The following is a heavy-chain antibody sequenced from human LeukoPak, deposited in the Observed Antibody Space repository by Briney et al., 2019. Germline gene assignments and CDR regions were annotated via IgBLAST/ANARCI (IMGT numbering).Heavy chain of an antibody. Sequence: GGSLRLSCAASGFPFSTYWMSWVRQAPGKGLEWVANIKQGGSEKNYVDSVKGRFTISRDNAKNSLYLQMNSLRAEDTAVYYCARHSSGYSGGYYYGLDVWGQGTTVTVSS. CDR2: IKQGGSEK. J-gene: IGHJ6*02. V-gene: IGHV3-7*04. D-gene: IGHD3-22*01. CDR3: ARHSSGYSGGYYYGLDV. CDR1: GFPFSTYW.